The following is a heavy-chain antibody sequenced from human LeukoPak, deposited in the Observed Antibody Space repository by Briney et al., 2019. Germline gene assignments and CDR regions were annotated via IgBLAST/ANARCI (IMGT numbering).Heavy chain of an antibody. V-gene: IGHV3-21*01. CDR2: ISSSSYI. Sequence: SGGSLRLSCAASGFTFSSYSMNWVRQAPGKGLEWVSSISSSSYIYYADSVKGRFTISRDNAKNSLYLQMNSLRAEDTAVYYCARAVPYYYDSSGYSDPPDYWGQGTLVTVSS. CDR3: ARAVPYYYDSSGYSDPPDY. J-gene: IGHJ4*02. D-gene: IGHD3-22*01. CDR1: GFTFSSYS.